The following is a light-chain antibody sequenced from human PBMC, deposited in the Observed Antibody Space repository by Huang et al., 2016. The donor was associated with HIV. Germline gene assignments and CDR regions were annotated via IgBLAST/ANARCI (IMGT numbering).Light chain of an antibody. CDR1: QTINSY. V-gene: IGKV1-39*01. CDR2: AAS. CDR3: QQTYSSPRT. J-gene: IGKJ1*01. Sequence: DIQMTQSPSSLSASVGDRVTITCRASQTINSYLHWYQQKPGKAPQLLIYAASNLQSGVPSRFSGGGSGTDFTLNISSLQPEDFATYYCQQTYSSPRTFGQGTKVDIK.